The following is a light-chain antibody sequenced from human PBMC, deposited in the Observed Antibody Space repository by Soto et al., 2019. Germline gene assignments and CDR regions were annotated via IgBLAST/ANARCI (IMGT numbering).Light chain of an antibody. CDR2: QDN. CDR1: KLGDKY. Sequence: SYELTQPPSVSVSPGQTASITCSGDKLGDKYACWYQQKPGQSPVLVIYQDNQRPSGFPARFSGSNSGNTATLTISGTQAMDEADYYCQAWDSSTVVFGGGTKVTVL. CDR3: QAWDSSTVV. V-gene: IGLV3-1*01. J-gene: IGLJ2*01.